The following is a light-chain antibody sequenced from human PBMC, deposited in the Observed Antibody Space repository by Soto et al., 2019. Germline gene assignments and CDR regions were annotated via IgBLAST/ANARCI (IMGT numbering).Light chain of an antibody. CDR2: GAS. CDR3: QQSYSLLPIT. CDR1: QIINDY. J-gene: IGKJ5*01. Sequence: DIPMTPSTSSLSASVGNRSTITFRTSQIINDYLNWYQQKPGKAPTILIYGASNVQSGVPSRFSGGGSGTAFSLTINNLQPEDFATYYCQQSYSLLPITFGQGTRLEI. V-gene: IGKV1-39*01.